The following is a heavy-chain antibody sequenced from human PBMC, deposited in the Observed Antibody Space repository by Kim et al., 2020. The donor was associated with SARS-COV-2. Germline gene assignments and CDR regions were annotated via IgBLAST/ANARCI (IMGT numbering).Heavy chain of an antibody. CDR3: ARTKVVWFGELFDWFDP. CDR1: GFTFDDYA. D-gene: IGHD3-10*01. J-gene: IGHJ5*02. V-gene: IGHV3-9*01. Sequence: GGSLRLSCAASGFTFDDYAMHWVRQAPGKGLEWVSGISWNSGSIGYADSVKGRFTISRDNAKNSLYLQMNSLRAEDTALYYCARTKVVWFGELFDWFDPWGQGTLVTVSS. CDR2: ISWNSGSI.